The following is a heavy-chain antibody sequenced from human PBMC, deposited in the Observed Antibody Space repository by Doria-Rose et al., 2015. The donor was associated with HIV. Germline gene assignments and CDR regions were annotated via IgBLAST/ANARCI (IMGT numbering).Heavy chain of an antibody. V-gene: IGHV4-59*01. J-gene: IGHJ4*02. CDR1: GGSISHYY. D-gene: IGHD1-26*01. Sequence: QVQLQESGPGLVKPSETLSLTCSVSGGSISHYYWSWIRQPPGKGLEYIGDIFYTGSTNYSPSLKSRVSISIDTSKNKFSLGLSSVTAADTAVYNCARVLSGTYDYWGQGTLVTVSS. CDR3: ARVLSGTYDY. CDR2: IFYTGST.